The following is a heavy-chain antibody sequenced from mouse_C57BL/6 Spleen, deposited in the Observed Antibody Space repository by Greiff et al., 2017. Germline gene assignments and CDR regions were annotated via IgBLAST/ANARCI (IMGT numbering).Heavy chain of an antibody. D-gene: IGHD2-2*01. CDR3: AKEDYGYDSWFAY. J-gene: IGHJ3*01. Sequence: LQQPGTELVKPGASVKLSCKASGYTFTSYWMHWVKQRPGQGLEWIGNINPSNGGTKYNEKFKSKATLTVDKSSSTAYMQLSSLTSEDSAVYYCAKEDYGYDSWFAYWGQGTLVTVSA. CDR1: GYTFTSYW. CDR2: INPSNGGT. V-gene: IGHV1-53*01.